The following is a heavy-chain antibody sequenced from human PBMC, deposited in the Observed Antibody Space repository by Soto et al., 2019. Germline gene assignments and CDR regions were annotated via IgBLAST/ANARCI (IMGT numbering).Heavy chain of an antibody. J-gene: IGHJ6*02. Sequence: QVQLVQSGAEVKMPGSSVRVSCKASGGSFSKYGISWVRQAPGQGLEWMGGIIPMFGIGNYAEKFLGRVTITADESTSTSHMELSSPRSEDTAVYFCARGYRENYFYDMDVWGQGTTVTVSS. V-gene: IGHV1-69*01. D-gene: IGHD1-26*01. CDR3: ARGYRENYFYDMDV. CDR2: IIPMFGIG. CDR1: GGSFSKYG.